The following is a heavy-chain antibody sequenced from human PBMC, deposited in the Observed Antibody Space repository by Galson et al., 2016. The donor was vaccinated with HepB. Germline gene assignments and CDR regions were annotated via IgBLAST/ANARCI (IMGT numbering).Heavy chain of an antibody. CDR3: AGARSSSTTDLDD. CDR1: GFTFSSYT. Sequence: SLRLSCAASGFTFSSYTMHWVRPAPGKGLEWVAVIPYDGRNKYYADPVKGRFTISREHSKNTLYLQMNSLRPEDTALYYCAGARSSSTTDLDDWGRGTMVTVSS. V-gene: IGHV3-30*04. D-gene: IGHD2-2*01. J-gene: IGHJ4*02. CDR2: IPYDGRNK.